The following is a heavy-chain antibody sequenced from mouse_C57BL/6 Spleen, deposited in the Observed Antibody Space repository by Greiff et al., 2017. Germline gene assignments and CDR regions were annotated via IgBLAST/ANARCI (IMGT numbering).Heavy chain of an antibody. J-gene: IGHJ3*01. V-gene: IGHV3-1*01. CDR1: GYSITSGYD. CDR3: ARARVTAGFAY. CDR2: ISYSGST. D-gene: IGHD2-2*01. Sequence: ESGPGMVKPSQSLSLTCTVTGYSITSGYDWHLIRHFPGNKLEWMCYISYSGSTNYNPSLKSRISITHDTSKNHFFLQLSSVTTEDTATYCCARARVTAGFAYWGQGTLVTVSA.